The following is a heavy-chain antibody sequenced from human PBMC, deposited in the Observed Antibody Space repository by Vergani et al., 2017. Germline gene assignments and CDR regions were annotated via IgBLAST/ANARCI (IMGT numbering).Heavy chain of an antibody. Sequence: QVQLVQSGAEVGKPGASVKISCKASGYTFTAYYIHWVRQAPEQGLEWVGVISPDGFSTFYAQKFQGRVTITRDTSTSTVYVELSRLRSDDTAVYYCARGQWLPTLSFDYWGQGTLVTVSS. CDR1: GYTFTAYY. CDR3: ARGQWLPTLSFDY. J-gene: IGHJ4*02. D-gene: IGHD6-19*01. V-gene: IGHV1-46*01. CDR2: ISPDGFST.